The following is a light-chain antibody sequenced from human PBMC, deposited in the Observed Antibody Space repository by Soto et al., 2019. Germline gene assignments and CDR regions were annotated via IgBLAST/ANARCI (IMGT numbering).Light chain of an antibody. J-gene: IGKJ3*01. CDR3: QQSGDSPAT. V-gene: IGKV3-20*01. CDR2: RAS. Sequence: SVLTQSPSTLPLSPGQRATLSYRASQSVSSNFLAWYQQKTGQAPRLLIYRASIRATGIPDRFTGSGSGTDCTLTISRLEPEDVSVDYCQQSGDSPATFGPGTKVDI. CDR1: QSVSSNF.